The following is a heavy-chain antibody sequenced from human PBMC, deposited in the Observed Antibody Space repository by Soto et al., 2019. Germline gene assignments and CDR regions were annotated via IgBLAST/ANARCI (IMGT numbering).Heavy chain of an antibody. Sequence: PSEKLPLTCTVYGESITNNHWWSWVRQPPGKGPELIGEIYHTGIANYNPSLESRVAFSVDKSKNQFSLSLTSVTAADTAVYYCVSKLGPYYYGLDVWCQGTTVT. CDR3: VSKLGPYYYGLDV. J-gene: IGHJ6*02. D-gene: IGHD3-16*01. V-gene: IGHV4-4*02. CDR1: GESITNNHW. CDR2: IYHTGIA.